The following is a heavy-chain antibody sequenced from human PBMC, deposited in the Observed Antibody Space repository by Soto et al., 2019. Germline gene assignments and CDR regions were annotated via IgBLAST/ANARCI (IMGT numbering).Heavy chain of an antibody. CDR2: IYYSGST. CDR1: GGSISSSSYY. CDR3: ARHAAYYDILTGIFHGNWFDP. D-gene: IGHD3-9*01. Sequence: PSETLSLTCTVSGGSISSSSYYWGWIRQPPGKGQEWIGSIYYSGSTYYNPSLKSRVTISVDTSKNQFSLKLSSVTAADTAVYYCARHAAYYDILTGIFHGNWFDPWGQGTLVTVS. J-gene: IGHJ5*02. V-gene: IGHV4-39*01.